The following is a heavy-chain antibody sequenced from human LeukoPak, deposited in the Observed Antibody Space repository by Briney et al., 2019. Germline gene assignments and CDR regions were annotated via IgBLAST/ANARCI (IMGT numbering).Heavy chain of an antibody. V-gene: IGHV4-34*01. CDR2: INHSGST. CDR1: GFTFRNYW. CDR3: ARSLRGVIIDNWFDP. D-gene: IGHD3-10*01. J-gene: IGHJ5*02. Sequence: GSLRLSCAASGFTFRNYWMGWIRQPPGKGLEWIGEINHSGSTNYNPSLKSRVTISVDTSKNQFSLKLSSVTAADTAVYYCARSLRGVIIDNWFDPWGQGTLVTVSS.